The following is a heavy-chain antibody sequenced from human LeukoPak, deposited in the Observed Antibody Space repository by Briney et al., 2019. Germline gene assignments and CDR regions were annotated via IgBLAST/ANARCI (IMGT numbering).Heavy chain of an antibody. V-gene: IGHV3-23*01. Sequence: AGGSLRLSCAASGFTFSSYAMSWVRQAPGKGLEWVSAISGSGGSTYYADSVKGRFTISRDNSKNTLYLQMNSLRAEDTAVYYCAKERNYYGSGSPGAFDYWGQGTLVTVSS. CDR2: ISGSGGST. D-gene: IGHD3-10*01. CDR3: AKERNYYGSGSPGAFDY. CDR1: GFTFSSYA. J-gene: IGHJ4*02.